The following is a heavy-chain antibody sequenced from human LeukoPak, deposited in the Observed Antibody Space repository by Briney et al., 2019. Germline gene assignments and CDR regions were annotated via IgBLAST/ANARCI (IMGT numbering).Heavy chain of an antibody. CDR2: ISRTGGSA. CDR3: ARDVEVCRIGACYWTTFDC. CDR1: GFTFTNYA. D-gene: IGHD2-21*02. J-gene: IGHJ4*02. Sequence: GGSLRLSCAASGFTFTNYAMTWVRQAPGRGLEWVSTISRTGGSAYYADSVKGRFTISRDTASDTVNLQMNSLRAEDTAVYYSARDVEVCRIGACYWTTFDCWGQGTLVTVSS. V-gene: IGHV3-23*01.